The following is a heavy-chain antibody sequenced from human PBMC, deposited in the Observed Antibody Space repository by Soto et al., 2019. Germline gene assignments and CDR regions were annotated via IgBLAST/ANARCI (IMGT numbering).Heavy chain of an antibody. CDR2: IYPGDTDT. J-gene: IGHJ4*02. CDR3: ARGSNLGAFDY. D-gene: IGHD1-26*01. V-gene: IGHV5-51*01. Sequence: GGALKISCEGSGYPFAKYWSGWVRQMPGKGMQWMGIIYPGDTDTRYSPSFQGQVTISADKSITTAYLQWSSLKASVTAMEYCARGSNLGAFDYWGQGTLVTVSP. CDR1: GYPFAKYW.